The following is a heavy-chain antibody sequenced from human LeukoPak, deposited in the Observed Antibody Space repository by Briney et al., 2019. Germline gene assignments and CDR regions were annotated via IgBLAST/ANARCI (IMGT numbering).Heavy chain of an antibody. CDR2: ISYDGSNK. V-gene: IGHV3-30*18. CDR3: AKDRFGSRITMVLDY. D-gene: IGHD3-10*01. CDR1: VFTFSIYG. Sequence: PGRSLRLSCAASVFTFSIYGMHRVRQAPGKGLEWVAVISYDGSNKYYADSVKGRFTISRDNSKNTLYLQMNSLRAEDTAVYYCAKDRFGSRITMVLDYWGQGTLVTVSS. J-gene: IGHJ4*02.